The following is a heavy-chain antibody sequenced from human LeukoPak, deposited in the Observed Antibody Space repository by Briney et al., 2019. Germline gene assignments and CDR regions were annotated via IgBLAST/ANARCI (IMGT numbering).Heavy chain of an antibody. CDR1: GYTFTSYD. V-gene: IGHV1-18*01. CDR3: VLDVVVAATKRFDY. D-gene: IGHD2-15*01. Sequence: ASVKVSCKASGYTFTSYDIRWVRQAPGQGLEWMGWISAYNGNTNYAQKLQGRVTMTTDASTSTAYMELRSLRSDDTAVYYCVLDVVVAATKRFDYWGQGTLVTVSS. J-gene: IGHJ4*02. CDR2: ISAYNGNT.